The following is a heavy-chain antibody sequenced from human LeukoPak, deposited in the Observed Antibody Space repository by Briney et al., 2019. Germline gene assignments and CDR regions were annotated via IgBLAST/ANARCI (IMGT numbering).Heavy chain of an antibody. D-gene: IGHD3-9*01. V-gene: IGHV4-38-2*02. CDR2: MYHSGTT. CDR1: GYSISSGFY. Sequence: PSETLSLTCTVSGYSISSGFYWGWIRQPPGKGLEWIGSMYHSGTTYYNASLKSRVTISVDTSKKQFSLKLNSVTAADTAVYYCARFLAGTRHFHFYYYMDVWGKGTTVTISS. J-gene: IGHJ6*03. CDR3: ARFLAGTRHFHFYYYMDV.